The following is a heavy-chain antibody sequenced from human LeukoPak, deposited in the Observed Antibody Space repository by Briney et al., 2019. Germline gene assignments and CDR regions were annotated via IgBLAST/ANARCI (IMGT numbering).Heavy chain of an antibody. CDR3: ARGSRYGSGSHFDF. D-gene: IGHD3-10*01. CDR2: ISSGGINI. J-gene: IGHJ4*02. V-gene: IGHV3-11*01. CDR1: GFTFSDFY. Sequence: GGSLRLSCTASGFTFSDFYMGWIRQAPGKGLECVSYISSGGINIHYADSVKGRFTISRDDAQNSLILQMNSLTAEDTAVFYCARGSRYGSGSHFDFWGQGTLVTVSS.